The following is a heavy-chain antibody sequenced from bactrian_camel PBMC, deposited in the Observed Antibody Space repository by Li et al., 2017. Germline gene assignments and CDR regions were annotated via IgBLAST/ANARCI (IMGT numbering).Heavy chain of an antibody. D-gene: IGHD3*01. CDR1: GFTFSSYY. CDR3: VRGLARTQVEYNF. V-gene: IGHV3-2*01. CDR2: IYSGGGTT. J-gene: IGHJ4*01. Sequence: QLVESGGGLVQPGGSLRLSCAASGFTFSSYYMNWVRRAPGKGLEWVASIYSGGGTTYYADSVKGRFTISRDNAKNTVYLQMNSLKPEDTAVYHCVRGLARTQVEYNFWCQGTQVTVS.